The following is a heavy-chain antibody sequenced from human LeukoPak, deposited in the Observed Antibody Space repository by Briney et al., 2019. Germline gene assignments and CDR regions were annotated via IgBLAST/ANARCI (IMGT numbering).Heavy chain of an antibody. Sequence: SETLSLTCTVSGGPISSSSYYWGWIRQPPGKGLEWIGSIYYSGSTNYNPSLKSRVTISVDTSKNQFSLKLSSVTAADTAVYYCARHLNVRYYGPPRDNWFDPWGQGTLVTVSS. J-gene: IGHJ5*02. CDR3: ARHLNVRYYGPPRDNWFDP. CDR1: GGPISSSSYY. V-gene: IGHV4-39*01. CDR2: IYYSGST. D-gene: IGHD3-10*01.